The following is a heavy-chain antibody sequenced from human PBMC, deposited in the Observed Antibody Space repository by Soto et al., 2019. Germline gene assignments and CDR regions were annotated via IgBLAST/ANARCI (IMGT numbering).Heavy chain of an antibody. CDR1: GFTFSSYA. CDR2: ISSSGGST. D-gene: IGHD2-2*01. CDR3: AKVRGRCSSTSCYRFDY. Sequence: EVQLLESGGGLVQPGGSLRLSCAASGFTFSSYAMSWVREAPGKGLEWVSAISSSGGSTYYADSVKGRFTISRDNSKNTLYLQMNSLRAEDTAVYYCAKVRGRCSSTSCYRFDYWGQGTLVTVSS. J-gene: IGHJ4*02. V-gene: IGHV3-23*01.